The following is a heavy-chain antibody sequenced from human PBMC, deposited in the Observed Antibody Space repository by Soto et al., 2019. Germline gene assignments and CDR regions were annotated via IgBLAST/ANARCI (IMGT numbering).Heavy chain of an antibody. Sequence: PSETLSLTCTVSGDSINSADYYWSWLRQPPGKGLEWIGYIYYSRSDYYNPSLGRRATITIDTSRNQFSLNLMSVTAADTAVYYCARVVQFYDRSGYSFYYFDYWGQGALVTVSS. CDR2: IYYSRSD. J-gene: IGHJ4*02. D-gene: IGHD3-22*01. CDR3: ARVVQFYDRSGYSFYYFDY. CDR1: GDSINSADYY. V-gene: IGHV4-30-4*01.